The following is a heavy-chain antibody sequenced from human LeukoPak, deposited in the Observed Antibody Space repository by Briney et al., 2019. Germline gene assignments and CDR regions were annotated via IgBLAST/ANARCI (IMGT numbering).Heavy chain of an antibody. CDR2: ISSSSSYI. CDR3: ARDPASGTFDY. J-gene: IGHJ4*02. Sequence: GGSLRLSCAASGFTFSSYSMNWVRQAPGKGLEWVSSISSSSSYIYYADSVKGRFTISRDNAKNSLYLQMNSLRAEETAVYYCARDPASGTFDYWGQGTLVTVSS. V-gene: IGHV3-21*01. CDR1: GFTFSSYS.